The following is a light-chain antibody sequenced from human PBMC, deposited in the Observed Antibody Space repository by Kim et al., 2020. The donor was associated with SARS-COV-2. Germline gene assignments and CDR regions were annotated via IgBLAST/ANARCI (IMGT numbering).Light chain of an antibody. CDR3: QQYYDVPLT. V-gene: IGKV4-1*01. Sequence: ATINCKSTQSLLNRPNNKNNLAWYQQKPGQPPKLLIYWASNRASVVPDRCTGYGSGTDFTLTINSLQAEDVAVYYCQQYYDVPLTFGGGTKVDIK. J-gene: IGKJ4*01. CDR1: QSLLNRPNNKNN. CDR2: WAS.